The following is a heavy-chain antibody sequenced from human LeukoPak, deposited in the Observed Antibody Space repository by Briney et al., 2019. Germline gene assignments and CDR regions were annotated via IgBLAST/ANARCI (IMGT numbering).Heavy chain of an antibody. J-gene: IGHJ4*02. CDR3: ARGLRFSGGSYLGDY. CDR2: INAGNGNT. Sequence: ASVKVSCKASGYTFTSYAMHWARQAPGQRLEWMGWINAGNGNTKYSQKFQGRVTITRDTSASTAYMELSSLRSEDTAVYYCARGLRFSGGSYLGDYWGQGTLVTVSS. V-gene: IGHV1-3*01. D-gene: IGHD1-26*01. CDR1: GYTFTSYA.